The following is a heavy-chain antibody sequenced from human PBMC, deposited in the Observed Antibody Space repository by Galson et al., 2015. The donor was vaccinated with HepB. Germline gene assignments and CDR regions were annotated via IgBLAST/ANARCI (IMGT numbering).Heavy chain of an antibody. D-gene: IGHD6-19*01. CDR2: ISYDETNK. CDR3: AKGGPMNIAGAYYYMDV. J-gene: IGHJ6*03. V-gene: IGHV3-30*18. Sequence: SLRLSCAASGFTFNSYGMHWVRQAPGKGLEWVAVISYDETNKYYADSVKGRFTITRDNSKNTPNLQMNSLIAEDTAGYYCAKGGPMNIAGAYYYMDVWGKGTTVTVSS. CDR1: GFTFNSYG.